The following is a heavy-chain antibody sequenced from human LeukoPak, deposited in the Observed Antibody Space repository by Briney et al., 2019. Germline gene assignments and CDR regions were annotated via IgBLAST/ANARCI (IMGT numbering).Heavy chain of an antibody. V-gene: IGHV1-69*04. D-gene: IGHD2-15*01. Sequence: ASVKVSCKASGGTFSSYTISWVRQAPGQGLEWMGRIIPILGIANYAQKFQGRVTITADKSTSTAYMELRSLRSDDTAVYYCARDMGDIVKDYWGQGTLVTVSS. CDR1: GGTFSSYT. J-gene: IGHJ4*02. CDR3: ARDMGDIVKDY. CDR2: IIPILGIA.